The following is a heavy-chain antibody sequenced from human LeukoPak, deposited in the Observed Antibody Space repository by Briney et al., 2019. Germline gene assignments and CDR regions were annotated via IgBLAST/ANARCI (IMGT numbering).Heavy chain of an antibody. CDR1: GGSFSGYC. J-gene: IGHJ4*02. Sequence: SETLSLTCAVYGGSFSGYCWSWIRQPPGKGLEWIGEINHSGSTNYNPSLKSRVTISVDTSKNQFSLKLSSVTAADTAVYYCARVEVGMVDYWGQGTLVTVSS. CDR3: ARVEVGMVDY. CDR2: INHSGST. D-gene: IGHD5-24*01. V-gene: IGHV4-34*01.